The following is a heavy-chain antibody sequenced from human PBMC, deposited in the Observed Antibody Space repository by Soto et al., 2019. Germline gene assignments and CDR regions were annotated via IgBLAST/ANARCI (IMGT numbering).Heavy chain of an antibody. CDR2: IIPIFGTA. V-gene: IGHV1-69*01. D-gene: IGHD3-22*01. CDR1: EGTFSSYA. J-gene: IGHJ3*02. Sequence: QVQLVQSGAEVKKPGSSVKVSCKASEGTFSSYAISWVRQAPGQGLEWMGGIIPIFGTANYAQKFQGRVTITADESTSTAYMELSSLRSEDTAVYYCARGESRITMIVVVIYAFDIWGQGTMVTVSS. CDR3: ARGESRITMIVVVIYAFDI.